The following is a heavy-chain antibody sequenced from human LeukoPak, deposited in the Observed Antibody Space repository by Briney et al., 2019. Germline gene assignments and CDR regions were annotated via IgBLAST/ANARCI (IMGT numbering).Heavy chain of an antibody. D-gene: IGHD5-18*01. Sequence: PSETLSLTCAVYGGSFSGYYWSWIRQPPGKGLEWIGEINHSGSTNYNPSLKSRVTISVDTSKNQFSLKLSSVTAADTAVYYCAKDLVGYTYAENWFDPWGQGTLVTVSS. V-gene: IGHV4-34*01. CDR1: GGSFSGYY. CDR3: AKDLVGYTYAENWFDP. CDR2: INHSGST. J-gene: IGHJ5*02.